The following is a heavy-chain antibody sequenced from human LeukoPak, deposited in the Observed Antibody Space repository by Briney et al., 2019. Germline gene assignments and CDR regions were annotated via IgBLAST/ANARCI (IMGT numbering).Heavy chain of an antibody. CDR3: ARECFTNCYGGCDF. V-gene: IGHV3-53*01. CDR2: IYTGGTT. D-gene: IGHD2-2*01. Sequence: GGSLRLSCAASGLSVSSNYMNSVRQAPGKGLEWVSVIYTGGTTYYADSVRGRFTISRDTSKNTLYLKMSTLRAEHTAIYYCARECFTNCYGGCDFWGQGTLVTVSS. J-gene: IGHJ4*02. CDR1: GLSVSSNY.